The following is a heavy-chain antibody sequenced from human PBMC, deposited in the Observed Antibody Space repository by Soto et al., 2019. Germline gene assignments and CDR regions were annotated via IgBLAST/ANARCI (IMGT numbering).Heavy chain of an antibody. J-gene: IGHJ4*02. CDR2: TYYRSKWYN. V-gene: IGHV6-1*01. Sequence: PSQTLSLTCAISGDSVSSNSAAWNWIRQSPSRGLEWLGRTYYRSKWYNDYAVSVKSRITINPDTSKNQFSLQLNSVTPEDTAVYYCARDLSQSWGIAQYYFDYWGQGTMVTVSS. CDR1: GDSVSSNSAA. CDR3: ARDLSQSWGIAQYYFDY. D-gene: IGHD6-13*01.